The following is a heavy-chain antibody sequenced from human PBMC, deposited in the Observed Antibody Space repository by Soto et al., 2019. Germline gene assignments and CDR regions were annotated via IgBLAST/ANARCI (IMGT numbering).Heavy chain of an antibody. J-gene: IGHJ4*02. D-gene: IGHD3-22*01. CDR1: GGSFSGYF. CDR2: ISHTGAT. V-gene: IGHV4-34*01. Sequence: SETLSLTCDVYGGSFSGYFWGWIRRSPENGLEWIGAISHTGATTYNASFKSRVIISLDSSKNQFSLRLNSVTAADPAVYFCASETYHYDSVADKKNLVLDQWGQGTLVAV. CDR3: ASETYHYDSVADKKNLVLDQ.